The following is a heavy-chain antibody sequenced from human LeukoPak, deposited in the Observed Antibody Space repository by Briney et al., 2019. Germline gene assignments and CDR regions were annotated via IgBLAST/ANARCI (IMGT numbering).Heavy chain of an antibody. J-gene: IGHJ4*02. D-gene: IGHD6-13*01. CDR1: GYTFTDNW. CDR2: IQTNSGAT. V-gene: IGHV1-2*06. Sequence: APVKVSCTASGYTFTDNWVHWVGQAPGQRLWWIRLIQTNSGATSNAQSFQGRVTMTRDTSISTAYMWPGRLRLDDTAVYYCARGDGTSWHGYWGQGTLVIVSS. CDR3: ARGDGTSWHGY.